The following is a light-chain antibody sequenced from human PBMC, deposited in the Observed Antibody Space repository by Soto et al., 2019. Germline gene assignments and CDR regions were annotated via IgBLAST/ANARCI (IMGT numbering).Light chain of an antibody. CDR2: EVS. CDR1: INDVGGYNY. CDR3: SSFTSTSTFV. V-gene: IGLV2-14*01. J-gene: IGLJ1*01. Sequence: QSPLSQPSSVSGSPGQSSTISCTGTINDVGGYNYVSWFQQHPGKAPKLLIFEVSNRPSGVSNRFSGSKSGNTASLTISGLQAQAEADYYCSSFTSTSTFVFGTGTKVTVL.